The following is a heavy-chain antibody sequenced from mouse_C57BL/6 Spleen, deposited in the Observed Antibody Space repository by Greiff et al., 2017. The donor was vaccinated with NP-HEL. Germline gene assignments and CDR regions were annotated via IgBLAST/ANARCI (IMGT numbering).Heavy chain of an antibody. CDR1: GYTFTDYE. CDR3: ARRGYSNYVDYAMDY. CDR2: IDPETGGT. Sequence: QVQLQQSGAELVRPGASVTLSCKASGYTFTDYEMHWVKQTPVHGLEWIGAIDPETGGTAYNQKFKGKAILTADKSSSTAYMELRSLTSEDSAVYYCARRGYSNYVDYAMDYWGQGTSVTVSS. J-gene: IGHJ4*01. V-gene: IGHV1-15*01. D-gene: IGHD2-5*01.